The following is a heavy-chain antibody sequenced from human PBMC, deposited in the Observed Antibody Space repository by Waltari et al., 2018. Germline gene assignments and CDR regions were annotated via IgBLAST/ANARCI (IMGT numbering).Heavy chain of an antibody. V-gene: IGHV4-38-2*01. J-gene: IGHJ6*03. CDR1: GYSISSGYY. Sequence: QVQLQESGPGLVKPSETLSLTCAVSGYSISSGYYWGWIRQPPGKGLEWIGSIYHSGSTYYNPSLKSRVTISVDTSKNQFSLKLSSVTAADTAVYYCARAGYDFWSGYLTAVHYMDVWGKGTTVTVSS. CDR2: IYHSGST. D-gene: IGHD3-3*01. CDR3: ARAGYDFWSGYLTAVHYMDV.